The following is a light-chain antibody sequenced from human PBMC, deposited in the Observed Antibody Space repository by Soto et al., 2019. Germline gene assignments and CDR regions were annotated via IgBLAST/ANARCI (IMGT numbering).Light chain of an antibody. CDR2: LNSDGSH. CDR1: SGHSTYA. J-gene: IGLJ2*01. V-gene: IGLV4-69*01. CDR3: QTWDTGTHVL. Sequence: QLVLTQSPSASASLGASVKLTCTLSSGHSTYAIAWHQLQPQKGPRFLMRLNSDGSHNKGDGIPDRFSGSSSGAERYLTISSLQSEDEADSYCQTWDTGTHVLFGGGTKLTVL.